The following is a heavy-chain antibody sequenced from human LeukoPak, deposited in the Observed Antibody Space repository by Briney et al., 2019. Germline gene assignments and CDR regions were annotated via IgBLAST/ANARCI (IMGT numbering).Heavy chain of an antibody. CDR3: ARYSSGWYGAFDI. CDR2: INPDSGGT. D-gene: IGHD6-19*01. V-gene: IGHV1-2*02. CDR1: GYTFTGYY. J-gene: IGHJ3*02. Sequence: ASVKVSCKASGYTFTGYYMHWVRQAPGQGLEWMGWINPDSGGTNYAQKFQGRVTMTRDTSISTAYMELSRLRSDDTAVYYCARYSSGWYGAFDIWGQGTMVTVSS.